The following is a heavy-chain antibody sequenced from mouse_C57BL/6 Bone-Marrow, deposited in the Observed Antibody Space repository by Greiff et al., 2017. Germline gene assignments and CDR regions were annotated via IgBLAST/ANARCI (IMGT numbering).Heavy chain of an antibody. J-gene: IGHJ2*01. V-gene: IGHV1-69*01. CDR1: GYTFTSYW. CDR2: IDPSDSNT. Sequence: QVQLQQPGAELVMPGASVKLSCKASGYTFTSYWMHWVKQRPGQGLEWIGEIDPSDSNTNYNQKFKGKSTLTVDKSSSTAYMQLSSLTSEDSAVYYWARRDYFDYWGQGTTLTVSA. CDR3: ARRDYFDY.